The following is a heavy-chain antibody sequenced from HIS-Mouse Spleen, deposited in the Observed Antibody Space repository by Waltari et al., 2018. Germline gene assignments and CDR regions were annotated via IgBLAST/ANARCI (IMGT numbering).Heavy chain of an antibody. J-gene: IGHJ2*01. V-gene: IGHV4-39*07. CDR3: AREIPYSSSWYDWYFDL. D-gene: IGHD6-13*01. Sequence: QLQLQESGPGLVKPSETLSLTCPVSGGPISSSSHYWGWISQPPGKWLEWIGSIYYSGSTYYNPSLKSRVTISVETSKNQFSLKLSSVTAADTAVYYCAREIPYSSSWYDWYFDLWGRGTLVTVSS. CDR2: IYYSGST. CDR1: GGPISSSSHY.